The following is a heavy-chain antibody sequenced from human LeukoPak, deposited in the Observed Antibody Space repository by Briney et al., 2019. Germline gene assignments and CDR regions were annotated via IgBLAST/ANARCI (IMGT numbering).Heavy chain of an antibody. V-gene: IGHV3-23*01. CDR3: AKVGGDGYYFDH. CDR1: GFTFSSYA. Sequence: GGSLRLSCAASGFTFSSYAMSWVRQAPGKGLEWVSSIGATGGTTYYADSVKGRFTISRDNSRNTLFLQMNTLRAEDTAVYYCAKVGGDGYYFDHWGQGILVTVSS. J-gene: IGHJ4*02. D-gene: IGHD2-21*02. CDR2: IGATGGTT.